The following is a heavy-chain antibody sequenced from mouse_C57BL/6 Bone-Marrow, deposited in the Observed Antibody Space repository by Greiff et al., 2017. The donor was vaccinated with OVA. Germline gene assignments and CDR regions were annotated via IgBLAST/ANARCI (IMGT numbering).Heavy chain of an antibody. CDR1: GYAFSSSW. Sequence: QVQLKESGPELVKPGASVKISCKASGYAFSSSWMNWVKQRPGKGLEWIGRIYPGDGDTNYNGKFKGKATLTADKSSSTAYMQLSSLTSEDSAVYFCARRGVTGTLLYWYFDVWGTGTTVTVSS. CDR3: ARRGVTGTLLYWYFDV. V-gene: IGHV1-82*01. D-gene: IGHD4-1*01. CDR2: IYPGDGDT. J-gene: IGHJ1*03.